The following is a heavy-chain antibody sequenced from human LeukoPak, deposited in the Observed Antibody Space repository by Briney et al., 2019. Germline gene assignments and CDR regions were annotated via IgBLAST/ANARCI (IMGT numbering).Heavy chain of an antibody. CDR2: IYFRGST. J-gene: IGHJ4*02. V-gene: IGHV4-39*07. Sequence: SETLSLTCTVSGGSISSTSHYWGWVRQPPGKRLEWIGSIYFRGSTYKNPSLKSRVTISGDTSKNQFSLKLRSVTAADTAVYYCARAIRAIDYWGQGTLVTVSS. CDR1: GGSISSTSHY. CDR3: ARAIRAIDY.